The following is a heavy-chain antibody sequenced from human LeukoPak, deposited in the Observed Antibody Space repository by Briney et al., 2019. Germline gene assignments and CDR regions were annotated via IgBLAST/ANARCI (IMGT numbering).Heavy chain of an antibody. D-gene: IGHD3-3*01. V-gene: IGHV1-69*02. CDR1: GYTFADYY. J-gene: IGHJ4*02. CDR3: ASRYYFWSGSTDY. CDR2: IIPILGIA. Sequence: SVKVSCKDSGYTFADYYVHWLRQAPGQGLEWMGRIIPILGIANYAQKFQGRVTITEDKSTSTAYMELSRLRSEDTAVYYCASRYYFWSGSTDYWGQGTLVTVSS.